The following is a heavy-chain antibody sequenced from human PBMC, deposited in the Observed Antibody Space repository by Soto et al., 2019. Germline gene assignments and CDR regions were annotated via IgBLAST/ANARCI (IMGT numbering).Heavy chain of an antibody. V-gene: IGHV1-69*01. CDR1: GGTFSNYT. CDR2: IIPVFGTT. J-gene: IGHJ6*02. Sequence: QVQLVQSGAEVKKPGSSVKVFCKASGGTFSNYTISWVRQAPGQGLEWMGGIIPVFGTTDYEQKFQGTVTITADGSTSAAYMKLSSLRPADTAVYYCARSAPYIVVRKPTGNKDYSGMDVWGQGTTVTVSS. CDR3: ARSAPYIVVRKPTGNKDYSGMDV. D-gene: IGHD2-2*01.